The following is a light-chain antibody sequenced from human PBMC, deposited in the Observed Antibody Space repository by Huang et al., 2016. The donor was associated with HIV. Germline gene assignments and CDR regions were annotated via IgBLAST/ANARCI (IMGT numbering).Light chain of an antibody. CDR3: QQYNSYST. CDR1: QSISSW. CDR2: QAS. V-gene: IGKV1-5*03. Sequence: DIQMTQPPSTLSASVGDRVTITCRASQSISSWLAWYQQKPGKAPKLLIYQASSLESGVPSRFSGSGSGTEFTLTISSLQPDDFATYYCQQYNSYSTFGQGTKVEIK. J-gene: IGKJ1*01.